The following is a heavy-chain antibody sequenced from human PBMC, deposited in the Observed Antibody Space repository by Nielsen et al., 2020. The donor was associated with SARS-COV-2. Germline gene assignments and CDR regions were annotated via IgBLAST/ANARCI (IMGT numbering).Heavy chain of an antibody. CDR3: ARRYYDSSGYFPLDY. Sequence: GSLRLSCTVSGGSISSYYWSWIRQPPGKGLEWIGYIYYSGSTNYNPSLKSRVTISVDTSKNQFSLKLSSVTAADTAVYYCARRYYDSSGYFPLDYWGQGTLVTVSS. J-gene: IGHJ4*02. CDR1: GGSISSYY. CDR2: IYYSGST. D-gene: IGHD3-22*01. V-gene: IGHV4-59*08.